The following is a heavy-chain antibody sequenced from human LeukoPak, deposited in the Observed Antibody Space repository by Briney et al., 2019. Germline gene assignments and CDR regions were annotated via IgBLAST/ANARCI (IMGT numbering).Heavy chain of an antibody. CDR1: GGSISSYY. V-gene: IGHV4-59*08. CDR2: IYHSVTT. D-gene: IGHD2-21*02. CDR3: ARAYCVGDCSVLHIYFDY. Sequence: SETLSLTCTVSGGSISSYYWSWMRQPPGKGLEWIGSIYHSVTTHYNPSLKSRVTISLDTSKNQFSLKLSSVTAADTAVYYCARAYCVGDCSVLHIYFDYWGQGTLVTVSS. J-gene: IGHJ4*02.